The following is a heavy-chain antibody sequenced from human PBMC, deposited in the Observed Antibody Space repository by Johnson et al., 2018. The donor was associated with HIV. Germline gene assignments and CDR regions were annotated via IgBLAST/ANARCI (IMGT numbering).Heavy chain of an antibody. CDR1: GFTLTDHY. D-gene: IGHD3-10*02. J-gene: IGHJ3*02. V-gene: IGHV3-72*01. CDR3: AKDDDMYGLPGAFDI. CDR2: SRDKTNSYTT. Sequence: VQLVESGGGLVQPGGSLRLSCVGSGFTLTDHYMDWVRQAPGKGLEWVGRSRDKTNSYTTEYAASVKGRFTIPRDDSKNSLYLQMSSLQTEDTAGYYCAKDDDMYGLPGAFDIWGQGTMVTVSS.